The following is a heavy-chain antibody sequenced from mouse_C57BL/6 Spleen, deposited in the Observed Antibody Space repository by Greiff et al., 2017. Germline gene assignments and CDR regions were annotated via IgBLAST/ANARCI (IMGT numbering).Heavy chain of an antibody. CDR2: ISSGSSTI. V-gene: IGHV5-17*01. Sequence: EVKLLESGGGLVKPGGSLKLSCAASGFTFSDYGMHWVRQAPEKGLEWVAYISSGSSTIYYADTVKGRFTISRDNAKNTLFLQMTSLGSEDTAMYYCARSYGSYFDYWGQGTTLTVSS. J-gene: IGHJ2*01. CDR1: GFTFSDYG. D-gene: IGHD1-1*01. CDR3: ARSYGSYFDY.